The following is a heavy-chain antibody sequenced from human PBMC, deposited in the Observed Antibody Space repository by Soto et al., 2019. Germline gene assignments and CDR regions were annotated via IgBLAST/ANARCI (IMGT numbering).Heavy chain of an antibody. J-gene: IGHJ6*02. CDR3: ARESVDIVATTRVSGGMDV. V-gene: IGHV1-46*01. CDR2: INPSGGST. CDR1: GYTFTSYY. D-gene: IGHD5-12*01. Sequence: QVQLVQSGAEVKKPGASVKVSCNASGYTFTSYYMHWVRQAPGQGLEWMGIINPSGGSTSYAQKFQGRVTMTRDTSTSTVYMELSSLRSEDTAVYYCARESVDIVATTRVSGGMDVWGQGTTVTVSS.